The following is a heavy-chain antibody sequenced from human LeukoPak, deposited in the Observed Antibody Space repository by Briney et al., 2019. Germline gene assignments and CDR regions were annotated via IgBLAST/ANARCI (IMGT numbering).Heavy chain of an antibody. J-gene: IGHJ6*03. V-gene: IGHV1-69*13. CDR1: GGPFSSFA. D-gene: IGHD5/OR15-5a*01. CDR2: IIPIFGTA. Sequence: SVKVSCKAPGGPFSSFAISGVRQAPGQGLEWMGGIIPIFGTANYAQRFQGRVTITADESTSTAYMELSSLRSEDTAVYYCARNYLVSGYYYYYYMDVWGKGTTVTVSS. CDR3: ARNYLVSGYYYYYYMDV.